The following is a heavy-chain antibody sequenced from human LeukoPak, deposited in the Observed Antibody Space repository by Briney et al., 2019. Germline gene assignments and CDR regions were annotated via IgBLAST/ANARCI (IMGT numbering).Heavy chain of an antibody. V-gene: IGHV4-39*07. J-gene: IGHJ4*02. Sequence: SETLSLTCTVSGGSISSSSYYWGWLRQPPGKGLEWIGSIYYSGSTYYNPSLKSRVTISVDTSKNQFSLKLSSVTAADTAVYYCARVNVEMATPFDYWGQGTLVTVSS. CDR2: IYYSGST. CDR1: GGSISSSSYY. D-gene: IGHD5-24*01. CDR3: ARVNVEMATPFDY.